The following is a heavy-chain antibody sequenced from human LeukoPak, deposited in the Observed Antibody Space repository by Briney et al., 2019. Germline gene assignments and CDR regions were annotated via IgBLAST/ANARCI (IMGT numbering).Heavy chain of an antibody. CDR2: IYRNGNT. Sequence: SETLSLTCTVSGSAISRGYYCGWIRQPPGQGLEWIGTIYRNGNTYYNPSLKSRVTISVDTSQNQLSLKMSSVTAADTAVYYCVRAPWGEPRAYDIWGQGTMVTVSS. J-gene: IGHJ3*02. CDR3: VRAPWGEPRAYDI. CDR1: GSAISRGYY. V-gene: IGHV4-38-2*02. D-gene: IGHD1-14*01.